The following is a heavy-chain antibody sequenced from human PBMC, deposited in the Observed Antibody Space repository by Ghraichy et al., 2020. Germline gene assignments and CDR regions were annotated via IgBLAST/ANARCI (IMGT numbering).Heavy chain of an antibody. CDR3: ARAPEWEEPYAYNYYAMDV. J-gene: IGHJ6*02. V-gene: IGHV3-74*01. D-gene: IGHD1-26*01. CDR1: GFTFSSYW. CDR2: INTDGSGT. Sequence: GGSLRLSCAASGFTFSSYWMNWVRHAPGKGLVWVSNINTDGSGTTYADSVKGRFTISRDNAKNTLYLQMNSLRAEDTAVYYCARAPEWEEPYAYNYYAMDVCGQGTTVTVSS.